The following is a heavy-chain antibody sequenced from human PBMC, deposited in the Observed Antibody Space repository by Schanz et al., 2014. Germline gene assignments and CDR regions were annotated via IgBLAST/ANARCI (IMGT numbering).Heavy chain of an antibody. J-gene: IGHJ3*01. Sequence: VQLVESGGGLVQPGGSLRLSCVASGFTFSSYAMSWVRQAPGKGLEWVGRIKSKVDGGTTDNAAPVQGRFTISRDDSKNTLHLQMNSLKTEDTAVYYCSTDLTAVDYDAIGLWGQGTMVTVSS. CDR1: GFTFSSYA. V-gene: IGHV3-15*01. CDR2: IKSKVDGGTT. CDR3: STDLTAVDYDAIGL. D-gene: IGHD4-17*01.